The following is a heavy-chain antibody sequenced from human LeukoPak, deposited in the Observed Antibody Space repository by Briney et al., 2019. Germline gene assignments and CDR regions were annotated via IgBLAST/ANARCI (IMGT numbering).Heavy chain of an antibody. J-gene: IGHJ4*02. V-gene: IGHV4-59*01. CDR1: GGSISNYW. CDR2: VFDSGGT. D-gene: IGHD1-14*01. Sequence: SETLSLTCTVSGGSISNYWWSWIRQPPGKGLEWIGYVFDSGGTNYNPSLKSRVTISVDTSKKQFSLKLSSVTAADTAVYYCARRSEGNRFDYWGQGTLVTVSS. CDR3: ARRSEGNRFDY.